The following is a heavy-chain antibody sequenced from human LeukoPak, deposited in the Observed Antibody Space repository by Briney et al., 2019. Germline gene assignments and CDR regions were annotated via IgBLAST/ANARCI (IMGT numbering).Heavy chain of an antibody. D-gene: IGHD3-9*01. Sequence: GGSLRLSCVASGFTFSRFTMNWVRQAPGKGLGWVSSITSGGDYIYYADSVKGRFTTSRDNAKNSLSLQLNSLRVEDTAVYYCARGHYDVLAASYKWTPDYWGQGTLVTVSS. V-gene: IGHV3-21*01. CDR2: ITSGGDYI. CDR3: ARGHYDVLAASYKWTPDY. J-gene: IGHJ4*02. CDR1: GFTFSRFT.